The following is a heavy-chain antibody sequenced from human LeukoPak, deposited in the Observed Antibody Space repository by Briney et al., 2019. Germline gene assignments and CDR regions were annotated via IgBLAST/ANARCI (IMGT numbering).Heavy chain of an antibody. Sequence: GGSLRLSCATSGFPFSSYDMNWVRQAPGKGLEWVSYVHSSGGTIYYADSVKGRFTISRDSAKNSVYMRINSLRAEDTAVYYCARDGGKNDYWGQGTLVTVSS. V-gene: IGHV3-48*03. CDR3: ARDGGKNDY. J-gene: IGHJ4*02. CDR2: VHSSGGTI. CDR1: GFPFSSYD.